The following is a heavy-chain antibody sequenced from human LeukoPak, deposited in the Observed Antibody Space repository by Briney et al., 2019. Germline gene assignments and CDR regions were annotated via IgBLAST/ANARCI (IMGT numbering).Heavy chain of an antibody. V-gene: IGHV3-15*01. CDR2: IKSKTDGGTT. Sequence: GGSLRLSCAASGFTFSNAWMSWVRQAPGKGLEWVGRIKSKTDGGTTDYAAPVKGRFTISRDDLKNTLYLQMNSLKTEDTAVYYCTTVLLWFGSYGMDVWGQGTTVTVSS. J-gene: IGHJ6*02. D-gene: IGHD3-10*01. CDR1: GFTFSNAW. CDR3: TTVLLWFGSYGMDV.